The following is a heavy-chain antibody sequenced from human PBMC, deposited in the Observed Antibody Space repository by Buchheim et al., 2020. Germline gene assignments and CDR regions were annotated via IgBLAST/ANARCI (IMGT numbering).Heavy chain of an antibody. D-gene: IGHD3-3*01. CDR1: GFTFSSYA. V-gene: IGHV3-23*01. CDR2: ISGSSGST. CDR3: AKGWAVFGVVISH. J-gene: IGHJ4*02. Sequence: EVQLLESGRGLVQPGESLRLSCAASGFTFSSYAMSWVRQAPGKGLEWVSGISGSSGSTYYADSVKGRFTISRDNSKNTLYLQMNSLRAEDTAIYYCAKGWAVFGVVISHWGQGTL.